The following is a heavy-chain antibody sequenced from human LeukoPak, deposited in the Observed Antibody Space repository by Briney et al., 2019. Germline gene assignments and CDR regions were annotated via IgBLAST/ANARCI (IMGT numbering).Heavy chain of an antibody. J-gene: IGHJ5*02. CDR3: ARDISLGRGGYLHDP. D-gene: IGHD4-23*01. Sequence: GASGKVSCKASGYTFTSYGISWVRQAPGQGLEWMGWISAYNGNTNYAQKLQGRVTMTTDTSTSTAYMELRSLRSDDTAVYYCARDISLGRGGYLHDPWGQGTLVTVSS. V-gene: IGHV1-18*01. CDR1: GYTFTSYG. CDR2: ISAYNGNT.